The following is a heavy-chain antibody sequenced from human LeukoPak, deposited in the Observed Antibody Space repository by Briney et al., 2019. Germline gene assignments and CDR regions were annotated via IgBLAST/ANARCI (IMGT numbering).Heavy chain of an antibody. D-gene: IGHD3-22*01. CDR3: SGTYYYDSSGDY. J-gene: IGHJ4*02. CDR2: TSSSDAGT. Sequence: GGSLRLSCAASGFALSTYAMSWVRQTPGRGLEWVAATSSSDAGTYHADSVRGRFTISRDNSKNTLYLQMNSLRAEDTAVYYCSGTYYYDSSGDYWGQGTLVTVSS. V-gene: IGHV3-23*01. CDR1: GFALSTYA.